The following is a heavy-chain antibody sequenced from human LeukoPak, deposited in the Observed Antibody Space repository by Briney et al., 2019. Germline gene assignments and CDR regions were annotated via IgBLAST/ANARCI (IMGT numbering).Heavy chain of an antibody. Sequence: SETLSLTCTVSGGAITNDNFYWGWVRQPPGKGLEWVASINYSGTTYYNPSLRSRLSISVDTSRTQFFLTLNSVTAADTAVYYCARHFDSWGRGTLVTVSS. V-gene: IGHV4-39*01. CDR2: INYSGTT. J-gene: IGHJ4*02. CDR1: GGAITNDNFY. CDR3: ARHFDS.